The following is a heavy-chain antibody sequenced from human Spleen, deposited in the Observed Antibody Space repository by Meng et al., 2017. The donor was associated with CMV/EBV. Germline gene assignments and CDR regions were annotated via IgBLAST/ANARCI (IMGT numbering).Heavy chain of an antibody. J-gene: IGHJ4*02. V-gene: IGHV3-48*04. CDR1: GFGLSTFA. CDR3: ARVWGEYQMLFPDY. CDR2: IGSTGSTK. D-gene: IGHD2-2*01. Sequence: GESLKISCADSGFGLSTFAMSWVRQAPGKGLEWVSYIGSTGSTKHYADCVKGRFSISRDNAKNSLYLQMNSLRVEDTAVYYCARVWGEYQMLFPDYWGQGTLVTVSS.